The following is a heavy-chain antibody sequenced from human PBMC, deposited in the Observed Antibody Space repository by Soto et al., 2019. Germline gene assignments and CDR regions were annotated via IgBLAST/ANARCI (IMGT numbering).Heavy chain of an antibody. Sequence: GSLRLSCAASGFTFSSYEMNWVRRAPGKGLEWVSYISSSGSTIYYADSVKGRFTISRDNAKNSLYLQMNSLRAEDTAVYYCARWGSSSWSYYYGMDVWGQGTTVTVSS. CDR2: ISSSGSTI. D-gene: IGHD6-13*01. J-gene: IGHJ6*02. CDR1: GFTFSSYE. CDR3: ARWGSSSWSYYYGMDV. V-gene: IGHV3-48*03.